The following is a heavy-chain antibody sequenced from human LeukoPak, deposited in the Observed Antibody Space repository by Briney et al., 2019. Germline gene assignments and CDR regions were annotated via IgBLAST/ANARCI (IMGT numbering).Heavy chain of an antibody. CDR2: INPNSGGT. CDR1: GYTFTGYY. J-gene: IGHJ4*02. V-gene: IGHV1-2*02. CDR3: ARDMYYDLWSGYQDEPY. Sequence: ASVKVSCKASGYTFTGYYMHWVRQAPGQGLEWMGWINPNSGGTNYAQKFQGRVTMTRDTSISTAYMELSRLRSDDTAVYYCARDMYYDLWSGYQDEPYWGQGTLVTVSS. D-gene: IGHD3-3*01.